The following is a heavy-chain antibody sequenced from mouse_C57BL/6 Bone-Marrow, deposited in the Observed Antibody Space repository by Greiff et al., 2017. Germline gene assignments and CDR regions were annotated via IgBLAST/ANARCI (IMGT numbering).Heavy chain of an antibody. J-gene: IGHJ4*01. Sequence: EVKVVESGGGLVQPGGSLSLSCAASGFTFTDYYMSWVRQPPGKALEWLGFIRNKANGYTTEYSASVKGRFTISRDNSQSILYLQMNALRAENSATYYCARSHLLEYYGSSYYGDYYAMDYWGQGTSVTVSS. CDR3: ARSHLLEYYGSSYYGDYYAMDY. V-gene: IGHV7-3*01. CDR1: GFTFTDYY. D-gene: IGHD1-1*01. CDR2: IRNKANGYTT.